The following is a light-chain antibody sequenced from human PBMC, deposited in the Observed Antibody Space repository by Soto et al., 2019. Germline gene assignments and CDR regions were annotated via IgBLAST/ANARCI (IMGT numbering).Light chain of an antibody. CDR1: QSVNSY. CDR2: GAS. CDR3: QQHNNWPLT. Sequence: EIVMTQSPATLSVSPGERATLSCRASQSVNSYLAWYQQKPGQAPRLLIYGASTRATGIPGRFSGSGSGTEFTLTISSLQSEDVAFYYCQQHNNWPLTFGGGTKVEIK. J-gene: IGKJ4*01. V-gene: IGKV3-15*01.